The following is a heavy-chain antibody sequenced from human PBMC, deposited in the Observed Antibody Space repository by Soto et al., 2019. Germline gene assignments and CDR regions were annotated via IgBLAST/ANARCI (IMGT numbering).Heavy chain of an antibody. V-gene: IGHV3-23*01. CDR3: ARRGSGSYYDS. D-gene: IGHD1-26*01. Sequence: EVQLLESGGGLVQPGGSLRLSCAASGFTFSSYAIGWVRQAPVKGLEWVSAISGSGGSTYYADSVKGRFTISRDNSKNTLYLQMNSLRAEYTAVYYCARRGSGSYYDSWGQGTLVTVSS. J-gene: IGHJ4*02. CDR2: ISGSGGST. CDR1: GFTFSSYA.